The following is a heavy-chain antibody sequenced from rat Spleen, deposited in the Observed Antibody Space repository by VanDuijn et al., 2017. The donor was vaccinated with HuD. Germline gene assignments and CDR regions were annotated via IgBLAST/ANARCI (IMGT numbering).Heavy chain of an antibody. V-gene: IGHV5-19*01. Sequence: VQLKESGPGLVQPSQTLSLTCTVSGFSLIRYNVHWVRQAPTKGLEWVAYISAGGDNTYYLDSVKGRFTISRDNAKSTLYLQMDSLRSEDTATYYCATDGFYDGTYYAVYVMDAWGQGASVTVSS. D-gene: IGHD1-12*02. CDR2: ISAGGDNT. J-gene: IGHJ4*01. CDR1: GFSLIRYN. CDR3: ATDGFYDGTYYAVYVMDA.